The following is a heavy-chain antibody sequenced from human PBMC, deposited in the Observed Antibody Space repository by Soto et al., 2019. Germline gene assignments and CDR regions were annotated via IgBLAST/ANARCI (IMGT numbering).Heavy chain of an antibody. Sequence: SVKVSCKASGGTFSSYAISWVREAPGQGLEWMGGIIPIFGTANYAQKFQGRVTITADKSTSTAYMELSSLRSEDTAVYYCARGAVTAAGPHSDYYYYGMDVWGQGTTVTVSS. V-gene: IGHV1-69*06. D-gene: IGHD6-13*01. CDR3: ARGAVTAAGPHSDYYYYGMDV. CDR2: IIPIFGTA. J-gene: IGHJ6*02. CDR1: GGTFSSYA.